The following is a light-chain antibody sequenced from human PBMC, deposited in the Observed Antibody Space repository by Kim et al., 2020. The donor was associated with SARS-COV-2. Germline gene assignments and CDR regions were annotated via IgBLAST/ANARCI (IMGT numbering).Light chain of an antibody. CDR2: DAS. V-gene: IGKV3-11*01. J-gene: IGKJ3*01. Sequence: EIVLTQSPATLSLSPGESATLSCRASQSISSYLAWYQQKPGQAPRLLIADASNGATGIPARFSGSGSGTDFTLTISSLEPEDFAVYYCQQGSSGLFTFGPGTRVDIK. CDR3: QQGSSGLFT. CDR1: QSISSY.